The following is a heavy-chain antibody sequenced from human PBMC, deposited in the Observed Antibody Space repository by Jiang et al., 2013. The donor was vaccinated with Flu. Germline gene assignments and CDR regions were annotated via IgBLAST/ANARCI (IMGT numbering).Heavy chain of an antibody. D-gene: IGHD3-22*01. Sequence: LLKPSETLSLTCTVSGGSINSFYWSWVRQPPGKGLEWIGYIYSSGNTRYNPSLKSRATTSVDTSKNEFSLRLSSVTAADTAVYYCARQGYYDRSGYSLDYWGQGTLVTVSP. CDR1: GGSINSFY. J-gene: IGHJ4*02. V-gene: IGHV4-59*08. CDR2: IYSSGNT. CDR3: ARQGYYDRSGYSLDY.